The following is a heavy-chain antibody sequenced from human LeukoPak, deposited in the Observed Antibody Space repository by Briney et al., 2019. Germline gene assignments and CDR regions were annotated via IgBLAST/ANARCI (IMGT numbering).Heavy chain of an antibody. CDR3: VRVKGSYFDY. D-gene: IGHD2-15*01. Sequence: PGGSLRLSCAASGFPLSSYSINWVRQAPGKGLEWVSYISSSGSVIYYVDSVKGRFTVSRDNAKNSLFLQMDSPRAEDTAVYYCVRVKGSYFDYWGQGALVTVSS. CDR2: ISSSGSVI. V-gene: IGHV3-48*01. J-gene: IGHJ4*02. CDR1: GFPLSSYS.